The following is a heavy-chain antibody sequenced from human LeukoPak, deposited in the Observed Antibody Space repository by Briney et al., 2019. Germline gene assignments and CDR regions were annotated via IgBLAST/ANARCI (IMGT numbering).Heavy chain of an antibody. CDR3: ARDYYDILTGPIYGMDV. CDR2: ISSSSSTI. CDR1: GFTFSSYS. D-gene: IGHD3-9*01. Sequence: GGSLRLSCAASGFTFSSYSMNWVRQAPGKGLEWVSYISSSSSTIYYADSVKGRFTISRDNAKNSLYLQMNSLRAEDTAVYYCARDYYDILTGPIYGMDVWGQGTTVTVSS. V-gene: IGHV3-48*01. J-gene: IGHJ6*02.